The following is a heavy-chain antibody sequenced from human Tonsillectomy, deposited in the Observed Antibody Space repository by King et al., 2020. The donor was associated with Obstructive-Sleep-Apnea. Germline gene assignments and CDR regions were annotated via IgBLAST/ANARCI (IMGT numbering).Heavy chain of an antibody. Sequence: VQLVESGGGVVQPGRSLRLSCAASGFTFSSYGMHWVRQAPGKGLEWVAFIRYDGSNKYYTDSVKGRFTIPRDNSKNTLYLQMNSLRAEDTAVYYCATTVVTPVFDYWGQGTLVTVSS. CDR2: IRYDGSNK. J-gene: IGHJ4*02. CDR1: GFTFSSYG. D-gene: IGHD4-23*01. V-gene: IGHV3-30*02. CDR3: ATTVVTPVFDY.